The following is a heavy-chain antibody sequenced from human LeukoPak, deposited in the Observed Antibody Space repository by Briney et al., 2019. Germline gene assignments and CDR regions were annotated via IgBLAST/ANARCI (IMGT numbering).Heavy chain of an antibody. J-gene: IGHJ4*02. CDR3: VTLPTGDY. D-gene: IGHD2-15*01. V-gene: IGHV3-53*01. CDR2: IYCGGST. CDR1: GFTVSRNH. Sequence: PGGSLRLSCAAFGFTVSRNHMTWVRQAPGKGLEWVSIIYCGGSTYYADSVRGRFTISRDSSQNTLYLQMNGLRVEDTAVYYCVTLPTGDYWGQGTLVTVSS.